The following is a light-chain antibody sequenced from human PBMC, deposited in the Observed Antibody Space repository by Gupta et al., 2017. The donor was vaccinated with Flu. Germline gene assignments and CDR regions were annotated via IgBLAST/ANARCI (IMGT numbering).Light chain of an antibody. Sequence: EIVLTQSPATLSLSPGERATLSCRASQSVSSYLAWYQQKPGQAPRLLIYDASNRATGIPARFSGSGSGTDFILTINSLEPEDFAVYYCQQRSNWPTFGQGTKVEIK. V-gene: IGKV3-11*01. CDR3: QQRSNWPT. CDR2: DAS. CDR1: QSVSSY. J-gene: IGKJ1*01.